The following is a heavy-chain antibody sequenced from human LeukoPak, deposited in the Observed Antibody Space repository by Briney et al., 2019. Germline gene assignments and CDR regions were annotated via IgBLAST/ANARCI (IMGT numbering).Heavy chain of an antibody. Sequence: GGSLRLSCVASGFTFSSYGMSWVRQAPGRGLEWVSGISSSEGSPFYADSVKGRFTISRDNSKNTLYLQMNSLRAEDTAVYYCARDIVVVPAAKAGYWGQGTLVTVSS. V-gene: IGHV3-23*01. J-gene: IGHJ4*02. D-gene: IGHD2-2*01. CDR1: GFTFSSYG. CDR2: ISSSEGSP. CDR3: ARDIVVVPAAKAGY.